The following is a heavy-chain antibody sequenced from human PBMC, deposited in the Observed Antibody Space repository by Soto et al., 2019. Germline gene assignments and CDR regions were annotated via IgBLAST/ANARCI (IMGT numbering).Heavy chain of an antibody. CDR3: VRQMPGEYGMDV. CDR2: IYPGDSRS. CDR1: GYSFSNHW. V-gene: IGHV5-51*01. Sequence: PGESLKISCKGIGYSFSNHWIGWVRQRPGKGPEWMGIIYPGDSRSAYSPAFQGQVSISVAKYISTAYLQWGGLKASDTAIYYCVRQMPGEYGMDVWGPGTAVTVSS. D-gene: IGHD3-10*01. J-gene: IGHJ6*02.